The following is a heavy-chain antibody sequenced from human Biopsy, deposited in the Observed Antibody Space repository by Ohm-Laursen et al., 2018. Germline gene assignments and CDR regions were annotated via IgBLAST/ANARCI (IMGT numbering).Heavy chain of an antibody. Sequence: GSLRLSCAASGLIFSDYFMSWIRQAPGRGLEWIAYISARDGVVNYADSVKGRFTISRDNTNNSLYLQMPSLRPEDTAVFYCARGKYKDFSTGLPRPYHYTLDFWGPGTTVTVSS. CDR3: ARGKYKDFSTGLPRPYHYTLDF. CDR2: ISARDGVV. D-gene: IGHD3-22*01. CDR1: GLIFSDYF. J-gene: IGHJ6*02. V-gene: IGHV3-11*01.